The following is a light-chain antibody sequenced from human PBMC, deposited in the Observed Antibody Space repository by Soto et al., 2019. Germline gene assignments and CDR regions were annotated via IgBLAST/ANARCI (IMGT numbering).Light chain of an antibody. CDR2: DAS. Sequence: EIVVTQAPATMSLSPGERDTLSCRASQSVSSYLAWYQQKPGQAPRLLIYDASNRATGIPARFSGSGSGTDFTLTSSSLEHEDFAVDYCQQRSNVLTFGQGTRLEIK. V-gene: IGKV3-11*01. J-gene: IGKJ5*01. CDR3: QQRSNVLT. CDR1: QSVSSY.